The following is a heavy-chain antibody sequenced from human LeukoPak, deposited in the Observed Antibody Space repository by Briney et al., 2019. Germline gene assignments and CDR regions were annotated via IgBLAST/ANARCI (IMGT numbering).Heavy chain of an antibody. V-gene: IGHV4-59*08. Sequence: PSETLSLTCTVSGGSVSTNYWSWIRQPPGKGLEWIGYTYHRGSTNCNPSLKSRVTMSVDTSKNQFSLKLTSVTAADTAVYYCARHGGNYDFDYWGQGTLVTVSS. D-gene: IGHD4-11*01. CDR3: ARHGGNYDFDY. CDR2: TYHRGST. CDR1: GGSVSTNY. J-gene: IGHJ4*02.